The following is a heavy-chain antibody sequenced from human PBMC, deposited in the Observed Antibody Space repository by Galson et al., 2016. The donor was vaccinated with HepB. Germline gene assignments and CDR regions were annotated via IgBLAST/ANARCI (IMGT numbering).Heavy chain of an antibody. D-gene: IGHD3-10*02. V-gene: IGHV3-23*01. CDR3: AKGGRCFPIGP. CDR1: RFTFSSYA. J-gene: IGHJ5*02. CDR2: ISGSGGST. Sequence: SLRLSCAASRFTFSSYAMSWVRQAPGKGLEWVLGISGSGGSTYYADSVKGRFTISRDNSKNTLYLQMNSLRAEDTAVYYCAKGGRCFPIGPWGQGALVTVSS.